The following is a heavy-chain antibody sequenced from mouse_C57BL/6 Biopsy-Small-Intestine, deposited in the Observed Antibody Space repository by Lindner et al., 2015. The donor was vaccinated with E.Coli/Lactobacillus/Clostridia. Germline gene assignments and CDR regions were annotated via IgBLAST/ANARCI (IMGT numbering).Heavy chain of an antibody. CDR3: ARDYAGSDY. CDR2: ISSSSSTI. V-gene: IGHV5-17*01. J-gene: IGHJ2*01. Sequence: VQLQESGGDLVKPGGSLKLSCAASGFTFSDFGMHWVRQAPEKGLGWVAYISSSSSTIYYADTVRGRFTISRDNAKNTLFLQMTSLRSEDTAMYYCARDYAGSDYWGQGTTLTVSS. D-gene: IGHD1-1*01. CDR1: GFTFSDFG.